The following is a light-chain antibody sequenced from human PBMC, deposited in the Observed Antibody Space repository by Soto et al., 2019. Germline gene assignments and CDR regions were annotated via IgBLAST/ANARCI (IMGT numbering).Light chain of an antibody. CDR3: QQYSTYTPRT. CDR2: GAS. V-gene: IGKV3-20*01. J-gene: IGKJ1*01. Sequence: EIVLTQSPGTLSLSPGERATLSCRASQSVSGYLAWYQQKPGQAPRLLIYGASSRATGIPDRFSGSGSGTEFTLTISSLQPDDFATYYCQQYSTYTPRTFGQGTKVDIK. CDR1: QSVSGY.